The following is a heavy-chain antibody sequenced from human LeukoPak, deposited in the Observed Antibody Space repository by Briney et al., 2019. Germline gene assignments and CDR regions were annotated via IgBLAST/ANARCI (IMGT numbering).Heavy chain of an antibody. Sequence: GGSLRLSCAASGFTFSSYGMHWVRQAPGKGLEWVAVIWYDGSNKYYADSVKGRFTISRDNSKNTPYLQMNSLRAEDTAVYYCARGEGIAAAGPRFDYWGQGTLVTVSS. CDR2: IWYDGSNK. J-gene: IGHJ4*02. CDR3: ARGEGIAAAGPRFDY. CDR1: GFTFSSYG. V-gene: IGHV3-33*01. D-gene: IGHD6-13*01.